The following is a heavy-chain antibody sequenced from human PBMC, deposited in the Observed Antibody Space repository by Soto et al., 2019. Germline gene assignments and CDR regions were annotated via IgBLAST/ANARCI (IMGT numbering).Heavy chain of an antibody. CDR1: GFTFSSYG. V-gene: IGHV3-30*18. CDR3: AKDGEQLVGGFYYGMDV. J-gene: IGHJ6*02. CDR2: ISYDGSNK. D-gene: IGHD6-6*01. Sequence: GGSLRLSCAASGFTFSSYGMRWVRQAPGEGLEWVAVISYDGSNKYYADSVKGRFTISRDNSKNTLYLQMNSLRAEDTAVYYCAKDGEQLVGGFYYGMDVWGQGTTVTVSS.